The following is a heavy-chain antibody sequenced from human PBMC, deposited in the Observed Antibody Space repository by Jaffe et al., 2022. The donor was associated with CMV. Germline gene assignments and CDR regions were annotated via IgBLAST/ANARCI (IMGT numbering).Heavy chain of an antibody. CDR2: ISSNGGST. Sequence: EVQLVESGGDLVQPGGSLRLSCSASGFTFSSYAMHWVRQAPGKGLEYVSGISSNGGSTYYADSVKGRFTISRDNSKNTLYLQMSSLRAEDTAVYYCVPDYYGSGSYYTGYPGLDYWGQGTLVTVSS. CDR3: VPDYYGSGSYYTGYPGLDY. D-gene: IGHD3-10*01. V-gene: IGHV3-64D*06. J-gene: IGHJ4*02. CDR1: GFTFSSYA.